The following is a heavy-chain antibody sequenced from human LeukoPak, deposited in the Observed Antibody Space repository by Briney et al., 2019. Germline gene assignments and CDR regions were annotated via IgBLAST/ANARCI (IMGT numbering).Heavy chain of an antibody. CDR1: GFTVSSNY. CDR2: IYSGGST. V-gene: IGHV3-66*02. CDR3: ARVQGGGFRTADF. D-gene: IGHD3-10*01. Sequence: GGSLRLSCAASGFTVSSNYMSWVRQAPGKGLEWVSVIYSGGSTYYADSVKGRFTISRDNSRNTVFLQMNSLRGEDTAIYYCARVQGGGFRTADFWGQGTVVTVSS. J-gene: IGHJ4*02.